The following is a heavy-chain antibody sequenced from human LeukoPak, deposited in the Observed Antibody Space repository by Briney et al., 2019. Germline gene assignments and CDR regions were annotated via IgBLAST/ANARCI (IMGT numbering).Heavy chain of an antibody. V-gene: IGHV1-18*01. Sequence: ASVKVSCKASGYTFTSYGMSWVRQAPGQGLEWMGWISAYNGNTNYAQKLQGRVTMTTDTSTSTAYMELRSLRSDDTAVYYCARGIAARPDYYYYMDVWGKGTTVTVSS. J-gene: IGHJ6*03. CDR2: ISAYNGNT. CDR1: GYTFTSYG. CDR3: ARGIAARPDYYYYMDV. D-gene: IGHD6-6*01.